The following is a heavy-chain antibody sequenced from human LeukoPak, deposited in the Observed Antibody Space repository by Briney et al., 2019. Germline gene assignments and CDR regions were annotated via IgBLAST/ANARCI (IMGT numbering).Heavy chain of an antibody. CDR1: GFTFSSYS. CDR3: ARDEATVTPFDY. V-gene: IGHV3-21*01. CDR2: ISSSSYI. D-gene: IGHD4-11*01. Sequence: PGGSLRLSCAASGFTFSSYSMNWVRQAPGKGLEWVSSISSSSYIYYADSVKGRFTISRDNAKNSLYLQMNSLRAEDTAVYYCARDEATVTPFDYWGQGTLVTVSS. J-gene: IGHJ4*02.